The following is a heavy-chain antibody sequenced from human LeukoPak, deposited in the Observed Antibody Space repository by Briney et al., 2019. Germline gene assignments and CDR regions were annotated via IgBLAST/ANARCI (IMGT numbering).Heavy chain of an antibody. CDR1: GYTFTGYY. Sequence: ASVKVSCRASGYTFTGYYMHWVRQAPGQGLEWMGWINPNSGGTNYAQKFQGRVTMTRDTSISTAYMELSRLRSDDTAVYYCARDIAAAGTDQYWGQGTLVTVSS. D-gene: IGHD6-13*01. CDR2: INPNSGGT. CDR3: ARDIAAAGTDQY. J-gene: IGHJ4*02. V-gene: IGHV1-2*02.